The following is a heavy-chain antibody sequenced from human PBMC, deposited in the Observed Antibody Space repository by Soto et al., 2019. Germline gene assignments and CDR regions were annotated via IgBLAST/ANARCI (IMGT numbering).Heavy chain of an antibody. CDR1: GGSLSGYY. CDR3: ARVPTLSRGSWSYYNSVPNGNWFDP. J-gene: IGHJ5*02. Sequence: PSETLSLTCAVYGGSLSGYYWSWIRQPPGKGLEWIGEINHSGSTNYNPSLKSRVTISVDTSKNQFSLKLSSVTAADTAVYYCARVPTLSRGSWSYYNSVPNGNWFDPWGQGTLVTVSS. D-gene: IGHD3-10*01. CDR2: INHSGST. V-gene: IGHV4-34*01.